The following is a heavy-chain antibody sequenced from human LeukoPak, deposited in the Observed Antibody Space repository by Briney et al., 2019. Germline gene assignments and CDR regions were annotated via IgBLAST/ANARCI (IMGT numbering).Heavy chain of an antibody. D-gene: IGHD3-16*02. V-gene: IGHV3-33*01. J-gene: IGHJ3*02. Sequence: PGGSLRLSCAASGFTFSSYGMHWVRQAPGKGLEWVAVIWYDGSNKYYADSVKGRFTISRDNSKNTLYLQMNSLRAEDTAVYYCTRADYVWGSYRLSQSFDAFDIWGQGTMVTVSS. CDR3: TRADYVWGSYRLSQSFDAFDI. CDR2: IWYDGSNK. CDR1: GFTFSSYG.